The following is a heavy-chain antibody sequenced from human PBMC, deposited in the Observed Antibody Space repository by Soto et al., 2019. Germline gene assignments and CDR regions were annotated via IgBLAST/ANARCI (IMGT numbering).Heavy chain of an antibody. V-gene: IGHV4-31*03. CDR2: IYYSGRT. CDR3: ARVFSDSSSFFDP. J-gene: IGHJ5*02. CDR1: GGSISSGGYY. D-gene: IGHD6-13*01. Sequence: QVQLQESGPGLVKPSQTLSLTCTVSGGSISSGGYYWSWIRQHPGKGLEWIGNIYYSGRTYYNPSLKSRVTISVDTSKNQFSLKVSSGTGADTAVYYCARVFSDSSSFFDPWGQGTLVTVSS.